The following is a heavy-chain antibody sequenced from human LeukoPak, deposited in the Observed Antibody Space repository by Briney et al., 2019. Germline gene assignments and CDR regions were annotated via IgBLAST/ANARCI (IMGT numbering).Heavy chain of an antibody. CDR3: ARSLYYDFWSGYYGMDV. D-gene: IGHD3-3*01. J-gene: IGHJ6*02. CDR1: GYTFTSYG. Sequence: ASVKVSCKASGYTFTSYGISWVRQAPGQGLEWMGWISAYNGNTNYAQKLQGRVTMTTGTSTSTAYMELRSLRSDDTAVYYCARSLYYDFWSGYYGMDVWGQGTTVTVSS. V-gene: IGHV1-18*01. CDR2: ISAYNGNT.